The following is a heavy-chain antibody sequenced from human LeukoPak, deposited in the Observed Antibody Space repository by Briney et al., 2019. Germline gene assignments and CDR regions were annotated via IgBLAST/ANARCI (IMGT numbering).Heavy chain of an antibody. V-gene: IGHV3-21*01. CDR3: ARGPGSGWYNY. Sequence: GGSLRLSCAASAFTFSSYAMNWVRQAPGKGLEWVSSISSSSSYIYYADSLKGRFTISRDNAKNSLYLQMNSLRAEDTAVYFCARGPGSGWYNYWGQGTLVTVSS. J-gene: IGHJ4*02. CDR1: AFTFSSYA. D-gene: IGHD6-19*01. CDR2: ISSSSSYI.